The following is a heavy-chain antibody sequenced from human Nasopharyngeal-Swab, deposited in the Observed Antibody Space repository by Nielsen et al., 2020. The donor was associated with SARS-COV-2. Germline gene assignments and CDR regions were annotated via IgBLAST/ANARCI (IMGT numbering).Heavy chain of an antibody. CDR1: GGSFSGYY. J-gene: IGHJ5*02. CDR3: ARGRRLLWFGELLTKPIQNNWFDP. Sequence: GSLRLSCAVYGGSFSGYYWSWIRQPPGKGLEWIGEINHSGSTNYNPSLKSRVTISVDTSKNQFSLKLSSVTAADTAVYYCARGRRLLWFGELLTKPIQNNWFDPWGQGTLVTVSS. D-gene: IGHD3-10*01. V-gene: IGHV4-34*01. CDR2: INHSGST.